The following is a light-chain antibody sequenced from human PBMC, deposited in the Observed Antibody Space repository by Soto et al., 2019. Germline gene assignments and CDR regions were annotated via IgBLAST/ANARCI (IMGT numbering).Light chain of an antibody. Sequence: DSQMTQSPSTLSASVGGRVTITCPSSQSISIWLAWYQQKPGKAPKILIYKASSLESGVPSRFSGSGSGTEFTLTISSLQPDDFATSYCQQYSTYTPRTFGQGTKVDIK. CDR2: KAS. V-gene: IGKV1-5*03. CDR3: QQYSTYTPRT. J-gene: IGKJ1*01. CDR1: QSISIW.